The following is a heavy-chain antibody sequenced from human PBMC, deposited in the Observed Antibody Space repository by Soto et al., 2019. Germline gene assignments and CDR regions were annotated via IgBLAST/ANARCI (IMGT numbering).Heavy chain of an antibody. CDR1: GGSITSGNFY. D-gene: IGHD3-16*02. CDR3: ARAGYDDVWGSYRLDY. J-gene: IGHJ4*02. V-gene: IGHV4-31*03. CDR2: IYYTGNT. Sequence: QVRLQESGPGLVKPSQTLSLTCTVSGGSITSGNFYWSWIRQHPGKGLEWIGYIYYTGNTYYNPSLQSRVTISVDTSKNQFSLKLSSVTAADTAMYYCARAGYDDVWGSYRLDYWGQGTLVTVSS.